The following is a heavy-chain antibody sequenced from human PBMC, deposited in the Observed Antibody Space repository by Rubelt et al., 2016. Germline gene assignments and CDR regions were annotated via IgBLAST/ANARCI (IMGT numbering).Heavy chain of an antibody. V-gene: IGHV1-18*01. CDR2: ISAYNGNT. Sequence: QVQLVQSGAEVKKPGASVKVSCKASGYTFTSYGISWVRQAPGQGLEWLGWISAYNGNTNYAQKLKGGVHMTTDTSTSTGYMGLRSLGSDDTAVYYCARVMITFGGVIEVGWFDPWGQGTLVTVSS. D-gene: IGHD3-16*02. CDR3: ARVMITFGGVIEVGWFDP. J-gene: IGHJ5*02. CDR1: GYTFTSYG.